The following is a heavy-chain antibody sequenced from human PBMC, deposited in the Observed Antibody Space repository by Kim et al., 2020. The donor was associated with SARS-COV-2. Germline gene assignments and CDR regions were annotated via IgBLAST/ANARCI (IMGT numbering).Heavy chain of an antibody. CDR1: GFTFSSYG. Sequence: GGSLRLSCAASGFTFSSYGMHWVRQAPGKGLEWVAVIWYDGSNKYYADSVKGRFTISRDNSKNTLYLQMNSLRAEDTAVYYCARARQYYYDSSVFDYWGQGTLVTVSS. V-gene: IGHV3-33*01. CDR3: ARARQYYYDSSVFDY. D-gene: IGHD3-22*01. CDR2: IWYDGSNK. J-gene: IGHJ4*02.